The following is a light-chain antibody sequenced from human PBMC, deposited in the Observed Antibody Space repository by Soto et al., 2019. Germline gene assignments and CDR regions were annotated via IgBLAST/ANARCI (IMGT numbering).Light chain of an antibody. J-gene: IGKJ4*01. CDR1: QDIDTY. V-gene: IGKV1-39*01. CDR2: FTS. CDR3: QQSYSVPRLT. Sequence: DIQMTQSPSSLSAFVGERVTITCRASQDIDTYVNWYQFKTGEAPKLLIYFTSTLQTGVPYRFSGSGAGTDFTLTIANLQPEDFGIYYFQQSYSVPRLTFGPGTRVNIK.